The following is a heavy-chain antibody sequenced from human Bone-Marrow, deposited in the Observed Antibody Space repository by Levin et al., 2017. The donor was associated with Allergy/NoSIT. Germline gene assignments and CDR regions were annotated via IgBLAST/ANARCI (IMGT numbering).Heavy chain of an antibody. CDR3: ARAPGAKAAAGIDY. J-gene: IGHJ4*02. D-gene: IGHD6-13*01. Sequence: GASVKVSCKASGYTFLDYFMHWIRQAPGQGLEWMGWIDPKSGRTNFAPKFQGRVTVTRDTSISTTYMEVSRLRSGDPAIYYCARAPGAKAAAGIDYWGQGTLVTVSS. CDR2: IDPKSGRT. CDR1: GYTFLDYF. V-gene: IGHV1-2*02.